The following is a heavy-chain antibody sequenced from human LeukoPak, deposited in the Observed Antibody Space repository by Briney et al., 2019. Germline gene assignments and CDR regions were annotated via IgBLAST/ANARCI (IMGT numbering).Heavy chain of an antibody. CDR1: GFTFSSYS. V-gene: IGHV3-48*01. CDR2: ISSSSSTI. Sequence: PGGSLRLSCAASGFTFSSYSMNWVRQAPGKGLEWVSYISSSSSTIYYADSVKGRFTISRDNAKNSLYLQMNSLRAEDTAVYYCARTSGIDLLGFDYWGQGTLVTVSS. CDR3: ARTSGIDLLGFDY. D-gene: IGHD3-16*01. J-gene: IGHJ4*02.